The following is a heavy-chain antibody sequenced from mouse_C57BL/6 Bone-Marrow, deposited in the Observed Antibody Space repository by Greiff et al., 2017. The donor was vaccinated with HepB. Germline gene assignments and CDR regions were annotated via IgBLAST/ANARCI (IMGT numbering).Heavy chain of an antibody. Sequence: ESGPGLVKPSQSLSLTCSVTGYSITSGYYWNWIRQFPGNKLEWMGSISYDGSNNYNPSLKNRISITRDTSKNQFFLKLNSVTTEDTATYYCAITTVVATDYWGQGTSVTVSS. CDR1: GYSITSGYY. CDR3: AITTVVATDY. D-gene: IGHD1-1*01. J-gene: IGHJ4*01. CDR2: ISYDGSN. V-gene: IGHV3-6*01.